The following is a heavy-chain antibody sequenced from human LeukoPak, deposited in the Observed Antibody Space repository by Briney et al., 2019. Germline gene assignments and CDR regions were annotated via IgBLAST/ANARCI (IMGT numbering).Heavy chain of an antibody. Sequence: GGSLGLPCVAPGFPFRVHGTTWVRQAPGKGLEWVSSVGASIDIYYAGSVKVRFTASRDDSMKTVYLQMNSLRAEDTAVYYCAKDATPHNGIWDNFDHWGQGTPATVSS. V-gene: IGHV3-23*01. CDR3: AKDATPHNGIWDNFDH. CDR2: VGASIDI. D-gene: IGHD1-26*01. CDR1: GFPFRVHG. J-gene: IGHJ4*02.